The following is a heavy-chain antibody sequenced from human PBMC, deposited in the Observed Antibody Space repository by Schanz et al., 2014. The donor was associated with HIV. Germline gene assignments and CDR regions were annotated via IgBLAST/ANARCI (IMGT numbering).Heavy chain of an antibody. CDR1: GFTFSSYG. V-gene: IGHV3-33*01. CDR2: VWYDGSNK. D-gene: IGHD3-10*01. Sequence: QVQLVESGGCVVQPGRSLRLSCAASGFTFSSYGMHWVRQAPGRGLEWVALVWYDGSNKYYVDSVKGRFTISRDNSKNTLHLQMNSLRAEDTAVYYCARDGSLNRGFDYWGQGTLVTVSS. J-gene: IGHJ4*02. CDR3: ARDGSLNRGFDY.